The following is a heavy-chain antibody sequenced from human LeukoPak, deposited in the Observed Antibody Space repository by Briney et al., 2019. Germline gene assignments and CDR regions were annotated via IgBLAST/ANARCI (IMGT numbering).Heavy chain of an antibody. Sequence: SETLSLTCSVPGGSLSSYYWSWIREPPGEGLEWIGYIHFSGSTNYNPSLKSRVTVSDDKSKNQFSLKLSSVTAADTAVYYCARIFRGAYFDYWGQGTLVTVSS. CDR2: IHFSGST. V-gene: IGHV4-59*01. D-gene: IGHD3-10*01. J-gene: IGHJ4*02. CDR3: ARIFRGAYFDY. CDR1: GGSLSSYY.